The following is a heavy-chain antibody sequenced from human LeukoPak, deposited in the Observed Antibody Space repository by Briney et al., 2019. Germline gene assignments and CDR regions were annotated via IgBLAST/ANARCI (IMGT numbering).Heavy chain of an antibody. J-gene: IGHJ4*02. CDR1: GGSISSYY. D-gene: IGHD6-13*01. Sequence: PSETLSLTCTVSGGSISSYYWSWIRRPPGRGRGWIGYIYYSGTTNYNPSLKSRVTISVDTSKNQFSLKLSSVTAADTAVYYCARGVYIAAAQYGYWGQGTLVTVSS. V-gene: IGHV4-59*01. CDR3: ARGVYIAAAQYGY. CDR2: IYYSGTT.